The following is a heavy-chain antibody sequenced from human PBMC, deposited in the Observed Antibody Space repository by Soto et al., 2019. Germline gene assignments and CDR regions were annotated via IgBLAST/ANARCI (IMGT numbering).Heavy chain of an antibody. CDR3: AFGWLSYPDYGLDI. D-gene: IGHD3-10*01. Sequence: QVQVVQSGAEVKKPGSSVKVSCKASGGAFSSYALSWVRQAPGQGLEWMGGIIPVFGTTHYAQKFQGRLTVTADTGTRRASAFMELSSLRSEDTAVYYCAFGWLSYPDYGLDIWGRGTTVSVSS. CDR1: GGAFSSYA. CDR2: IIPVFGTT. J-gene: IGHJ6*02. V-gene: IGHV1-69*06.